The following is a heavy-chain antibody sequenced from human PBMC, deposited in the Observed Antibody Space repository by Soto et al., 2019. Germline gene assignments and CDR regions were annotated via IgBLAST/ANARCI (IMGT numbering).Heavy chain of an antibody. D-gene: IGHD2-15*01. CDR3: ASSVYCSGGSCYSGVGYYYYGMDV. Sequence: QVQLVQSGAEVKKPGASVKVSCKASGYTFTSYAMHWVRQAPGQRLEWMGWINAGNGNTKYSQKFQGRVTITRDTSASTDYMELSSLRSEDTAVYYWASSVYCSGGSCYSGVGYYYYGMDVWGQGTTVTVSS. J-gene: IGHJ6*02. V-gene: IGHV1-3*01. CDR2: INAGNGNT. CDR1: GYTFTSYA.